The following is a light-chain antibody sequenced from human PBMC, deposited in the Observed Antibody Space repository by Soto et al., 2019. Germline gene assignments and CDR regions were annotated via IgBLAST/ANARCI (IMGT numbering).Light chain of an antibody. CDR3: QQYGSSTQT. J-gene: IGKJ1*01. Sequence: EIVLTQSPGTLSLSPGERSTLSCRASQSVSSRYLAWYPQTPGQAPSFXIYDTSSRATGIPERFSGSGAGTDCTRAISRLEPEDVEVDYCQQYGSSTQTFGQGTKVDIK. CDR1: QSVSSRY. V-gene: IGKV3-20*01. CDR2: DTS.